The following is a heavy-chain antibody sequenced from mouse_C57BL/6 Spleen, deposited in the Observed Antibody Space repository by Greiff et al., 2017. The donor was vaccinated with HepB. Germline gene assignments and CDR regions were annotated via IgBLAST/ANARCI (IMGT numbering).Heavy chain of an antibody. CDR3: STSLYGYLDY. J-gene: IGHJ2*01. CDR1: GFNIKDDY. CDR2: IDPENGDT. D-gene: IGHD1-1*02. V-gene: IGHV14-4*01. Sequence: EVQLQQSGAELVRPGASVKLSCTASGFNIKDDYMHWVKQRPEQGLEWIGWIDPENGDTEYASKFQGKATITADTSSNTAYLQLSSLTSEDTAVYYCSTSLYGYLDYWGQGTTLTVSS.